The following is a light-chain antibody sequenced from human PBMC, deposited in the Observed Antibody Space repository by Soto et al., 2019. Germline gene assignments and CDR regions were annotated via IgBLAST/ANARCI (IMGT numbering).Light chain of an antibody. V-gene: IGKV1-39*01. Sequence: DIQMTQSPSSLSASVGDRVTITCRASQSISSYVNWYQQKPGKAPKLLIYAASSLQSGVPSRCSGGGSGPDFTLTISSLHPEDFATYYGQQCYSTPSTFNQGTRLEI. J-gene: IGKJ5*01. CDR2: AAS. CDR1: QSISSY. CDR3: QQCYSTPST.